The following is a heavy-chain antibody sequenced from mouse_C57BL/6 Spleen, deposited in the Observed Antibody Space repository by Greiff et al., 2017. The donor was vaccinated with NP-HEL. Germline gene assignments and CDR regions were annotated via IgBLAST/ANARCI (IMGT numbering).Heavy chain of an antibody. CDR2: INPNNGGT. CDR1: GYTFTDYN. Sequence: VQLQQSGPELVKPGASVKMSCKASGYTFTDYNMHWVKQSHGKSLEWIGYINPNNGGTSYNQKFKGKATLTVNKSSSTAYMELRSLTSEDSAVYYCARGIYYDYDGDGFAYWGQGTLVTVSA. J-gene: IGHJ3*01. V-gene: IGHV1-22*01. D-gene: IGHD2-4*01. CDR3: ARGIYYDYDGDGFAY.